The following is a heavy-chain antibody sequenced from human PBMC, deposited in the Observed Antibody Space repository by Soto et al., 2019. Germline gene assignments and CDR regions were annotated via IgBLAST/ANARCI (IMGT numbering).Heavy chain of an antibody. J-gene: IGHJ4*02. V-gene: IGHV3-7*01. CDR1: GFTLISYW. CDR3: MTSVTTHDY. CDR2: IKQDGSQK. D-gene: IGHD4-17*01. Sequence: GGSLRLSCAASGFTLISYWMNWVRLAPGKGLEWVANIKQDGSQKNYVDSVKGRFTISRDNAKNSLYLQMSSLRAEDTAVYYCMTSVTTHDYWGQGT.